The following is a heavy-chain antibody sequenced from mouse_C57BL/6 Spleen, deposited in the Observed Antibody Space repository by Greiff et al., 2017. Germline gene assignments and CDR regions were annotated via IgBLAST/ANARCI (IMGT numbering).Heavy chain of an antibody. CDR2: IYPGAGDT. CDR1: GYAFSSYW. V-gene: IGHV1-80*01. J-gene: IGHJ3*01. D-gene: IGHD2-1*01. Sequence: QVQLQQSGAELVKPGASVKISCKASGYAFSSYWMNWVKQRPGTGLEWIGQIYPGAGDTNYNGKFKGKATLTADKSSSTAYMQLSSLTSEDSAVYFCAREDGNYGLFAYWGQGTLVTVSA. CDR3: AREDGNYGLFAY.